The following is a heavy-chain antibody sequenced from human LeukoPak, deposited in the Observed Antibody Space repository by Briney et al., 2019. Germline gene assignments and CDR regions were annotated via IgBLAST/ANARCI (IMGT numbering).Heavy chain of an antibody. J-gene: IGHJ4*02. Sequence: PGGSLRLSCAASGFTFSSYAMSWVRQAPGKGLEWVSAISGSGGSTYYADSVKGRFTISRDNSKNTLYLQMNSLRAEDTAVYYCAKKGGSGWGGPLFSWGQGILVTVSS. CDR1: GFTFSSYA. D-gene: IGHD6-19*01. CDR2: ISGSGGST. CDR3: AKKGGSGWGGPLFS. V-gene: IGHV3-23*01.